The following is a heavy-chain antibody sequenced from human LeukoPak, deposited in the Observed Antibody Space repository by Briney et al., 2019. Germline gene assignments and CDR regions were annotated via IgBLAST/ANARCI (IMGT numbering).Heavy chain of an antibody. J-gene: IGHJ4*02. V-gene: IGHV3-7*03. Sequence: PGGSLRLSCAASGFTFNNHWMSWVRQAPGKGLEWVANIRHDGSDKKYVDSVKGRFTISRDNAENSLFLQMNSLRAEDTAVYYCAKHRFESGGYHSTDWGQGTLVTVSS. CDR3: AKHRFESGGYHSTD. CDR2: IRHDGSDK. D-gene: IGHD3-22*01. CDR1: GFTFNNHW.